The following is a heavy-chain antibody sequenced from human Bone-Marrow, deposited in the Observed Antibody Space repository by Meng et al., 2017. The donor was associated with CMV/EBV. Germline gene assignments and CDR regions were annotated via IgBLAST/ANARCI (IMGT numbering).Heavy chain of an antibody. CDR2: IYSSGSST. CDR3: AKIGGLTSVTHDY. J-gene: IGHJ4*02. Sequence: ETLSLTCAASGFTFSTYAMSWVRQAPGKGLEWVSIIYSSGSSTYYADSVKGRFTISRDNSKNTRYLQMNSLRAEDTAVYYCAKIGGLTSVTHDYWGQGTLVTVSS. D-gene: IGHD4-17*01. V-gene: IGHV3-23*03. CDR1: GFTFSTYA.